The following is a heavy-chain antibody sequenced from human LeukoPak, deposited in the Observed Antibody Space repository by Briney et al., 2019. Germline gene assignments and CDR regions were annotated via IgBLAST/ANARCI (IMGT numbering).Heavy chain of an antibody. V-gene: IGHV3-74*01. CDR3: GRGFSIVPAGIPDY. CDR2: INTDGGST. D-gene: IGHD2-2*02. J-gene: IGHJ4*02. Sequence: GGSLRLSCAASGFTFGSYWMHWVRQAPGKGLVWVPRINTDGGSTTYADSVMGRFTISRDNAKNTLYLQMNSLRAEDTAVYYCGRGFSIVPAGIPDYWGLGTLVTASS. CDR1: GFTFGSYW.